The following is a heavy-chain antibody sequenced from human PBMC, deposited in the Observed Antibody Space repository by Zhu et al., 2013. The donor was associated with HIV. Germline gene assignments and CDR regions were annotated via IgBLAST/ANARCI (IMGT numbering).Heavy chain of an antibody. CDR1: GYTFTGYY. Sequence: QVRLVQSGVEVKKPGASVKVSCKASGYTFTGYYMHWVRQAPGQGLEWMGWINPNSGGTNYAQKFQGRVTMTRDTSISTAYMELSRLRSDDTAVYYCARRGHIVVVPAAIKGAFDYWGQGNPGHRLL. CDR3: ARRGHIVVVPAAIKGAFDY. V-gene: IGHV1-2*02. CDR2: INPNSGGT. J-gene: IGHJ4*02. D-gene: IGHD2-2*02.